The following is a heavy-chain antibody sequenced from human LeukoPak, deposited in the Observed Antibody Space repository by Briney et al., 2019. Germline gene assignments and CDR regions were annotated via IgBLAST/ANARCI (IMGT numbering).Heavy chain of an antibody. V-gene: IGHV5-51*01. CDR1: GYSFTSYW. J-gene: IGHJ6*02. CDR2: IYPGDSDT. CDR3: ARHALRDGDYESMDV. Sequence: GESLKISCKGSGYSFTSYWIGWVRQMPGKGLEWMGIIYPGDSDTRYSPSFQGQVTISADKSISTAYLQWSSLKAPDTAMYYCARHALRDGDYESMDVWGQGTTVTVSS. D-gene: IGHD4-17*01.